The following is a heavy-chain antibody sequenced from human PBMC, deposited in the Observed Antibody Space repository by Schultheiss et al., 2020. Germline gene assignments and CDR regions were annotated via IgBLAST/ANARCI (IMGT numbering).Heavy chain of an antibody. CDR1: GGSFSGYY. D-gene: IGHD4-17*01. CDR2: IYTSGST. Sequence: SQPLSLTCAVYGGSFSGYYWSWIRQPAGKGLEWIGRIYTSGSTNYNPSLKSRVNISVDTSKNQFSLKLSSVTAADTAVYYCARDLAAYGPYGMDVWGQGTTVNVYS. CDR3: ARDLAAYGPYGMDV. V-gene: IGHV4-4*07. J-gene: IGHJ6*02.